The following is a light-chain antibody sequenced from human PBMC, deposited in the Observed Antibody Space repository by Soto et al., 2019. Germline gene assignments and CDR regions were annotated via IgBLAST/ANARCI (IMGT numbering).Light chain of an antibody. Sequence: QAVVTQEPSLTVSPGGTVTLTCDSSTGTVPSGHFPYWFQQKSGQAPRTLIYDTTNKHSWPPARFSGSLLGGKAALTLSGAQPEDEAEYYCLLYFSGVRVFGGGTKLTVL. V-gene: IGLV7-46*01. CDR3: LLYFSGVRV. CDR2: DTT. CDR1: TGTVPSGHF. J-gene: IGLJ2*01.